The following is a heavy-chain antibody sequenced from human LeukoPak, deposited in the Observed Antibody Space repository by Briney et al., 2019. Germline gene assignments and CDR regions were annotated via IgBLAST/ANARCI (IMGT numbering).Heavy chain of an antibody. CDR3: TRQVIVYCGGDCSSNYYYMDV. CDR1: GFTFSSYS. D-gene: IGHD2-21*02. J-gene: IGHJ6*03. V-gene: IGHV3-21*04. Sequence: KPGGSLRLSCAASGFTFSSYSMNWVRQAPGKGLEWVSSISSSSSYIYYADSVKGRFTISRDNAKNSLYLQMNSLRAEDTAVYYCTRQVIVYCGGDCSSNYYYMDVWGKGTTVTVSS. CDR2: ISSSSSYI.